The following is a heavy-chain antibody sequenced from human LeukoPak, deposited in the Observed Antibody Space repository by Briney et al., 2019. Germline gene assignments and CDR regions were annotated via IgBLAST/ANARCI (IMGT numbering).Heavy chain of an antibody. Sequence: ASVKVSCKASGYTLTSYGISWVRQAPGQGLEWMGWISAYNGNTNYAQKLQGRVTMTTDTSTSTAYMELRSLRSDDTAVYYCARVYTAVAMNWFDPWGQGTLVTVSS. CDR1: GYTLTSYG. CDR3: ARVYTAVAMNWFDP. CDR2: ISAYNGNT. J-gene: IGHJ5*02. V-gene: IGHV1-18*01. D-gene: IGHD6-19*01.